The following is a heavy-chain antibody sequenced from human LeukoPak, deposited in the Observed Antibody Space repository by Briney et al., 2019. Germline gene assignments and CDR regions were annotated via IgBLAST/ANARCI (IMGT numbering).Heavy chain of an antibody. J-gene: IGHJ2*01. Sequence: SETLSLTCTVSGDSISSSNCYWGWIRQPPGKGLEWIGSIYFSGSTNYNPSLKSRVTISVDTSKNQFSLKLSSVTAADTAVYYCARHTRYCSGGSCYWYFDLWGRGTLVTVSS. V-gene: IGHV4-39*01. CDR1: GDSISSSNCY. CDR3: ARHTRYCSGGSCYWYFDL. CDR2: IYFSGST. D-gene: IGHD2-15*01.